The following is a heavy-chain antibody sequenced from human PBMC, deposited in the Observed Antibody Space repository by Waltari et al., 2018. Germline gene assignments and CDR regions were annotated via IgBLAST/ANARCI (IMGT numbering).Heavy chain of an antibody. Sequence: EVQLLESGGGLVQPGGSLRLSCAASGFTFSSYAMSWVRQAPGKGLEWVSAISGSGGSTYYADSVKGRFTISRDNSKNTLYLQMNSLRAEDTAVYYCAKSLFGNDYGDYVAYYYGMDVWGQGTTVTVSS. CDR2: ISGSGGST. J-gene: IGHJ6*02. CDR3: AKSLFGNDYGDYVAYYYGMDV. V-gene: IGHV3-23*01. D-gene: IGHD4-17*01. CDR1: GFTFSSYA.